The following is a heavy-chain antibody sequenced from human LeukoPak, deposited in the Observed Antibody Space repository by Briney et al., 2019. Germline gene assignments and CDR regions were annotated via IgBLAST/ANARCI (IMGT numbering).Heavy chain of an antibody. CDR3: ARLICIAAGGIVWFDP. Sequence: GGSLRLSCAASGFTFSSYWMSWVRQAPGRVLGLVANIKQDGSEKYYLVSVKGRFTISRDNAKNSLYLQMNSLRAEDTAVYYCARLICIAAGGIVWFDPWGQGTLVTVSS. CDR1: GFTFSSYW. CDR2: IKQDGSEK. J-gene: IGHJ5*02. D-gene: IGHD6-13*01. V-gene: IGHV3-7*01.